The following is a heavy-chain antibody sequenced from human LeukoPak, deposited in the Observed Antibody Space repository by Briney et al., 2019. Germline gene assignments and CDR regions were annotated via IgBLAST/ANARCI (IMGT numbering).Heavy chain of an antibody. CDR1: GFTFSSYG. V-gene: IGHV3-7*01. D-gene: IGHD2-2*01. CDR3: ANMRF. J-gene: IGHJ4*02. Sequence: PGGSLRLSCAASGFTFSSYGMHWVRQAPGKGLEWVANIKEDGSEKYYVDSVKGRFTISRDNAKNSLFLQMISLRAEDTAVYYCANMRFWGQGTLVTVSS. CDR2: IKEDGSEK.